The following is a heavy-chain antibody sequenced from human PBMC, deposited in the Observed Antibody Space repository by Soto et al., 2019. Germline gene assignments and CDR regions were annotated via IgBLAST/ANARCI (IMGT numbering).Heavy chain of an antibody. CDR2: IHYTGST. D-gene: IGHD6-6*01. J-gene: IGHJ4*02. V-gene: IGHV4-61*03. Sequence: QVQLQESGPGLVKPSETLSLTCTVSGVSVNNDNYYWSWIRQPPGKGLEWIGYIHYTGSTNYNPSLKSLVTISLDTSRNHFSLSLSSVTAADTAVFYCAREYSNSPEAFDFWGRGTLVTVSS. CDR1: GVSVNNDNYY. CDR3: AREYSNSPEAFDF.